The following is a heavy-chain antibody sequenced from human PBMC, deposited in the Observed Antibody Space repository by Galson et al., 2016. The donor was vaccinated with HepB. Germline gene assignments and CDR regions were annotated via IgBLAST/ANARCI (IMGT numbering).Heavy chain of an antibody. V-gene: IGHV1-69*06. Sequence: SVKVSCKASGGTVSSYFISWVRQAPGQGLDWMGGIIPMSGTTNYAQNFQGRLTITADKSAAIGYMELNSLRPDDTAMYYCARDGIEGGGPDAFDLWGQGTMVIVSS. CDR2: IIPMSGTT. CDR3: ARDGIEGGGPDAFDL. D-gene: IGHD4-23*01. J-gene: IGHJ3*01. CDR1: GGTVSSYF.